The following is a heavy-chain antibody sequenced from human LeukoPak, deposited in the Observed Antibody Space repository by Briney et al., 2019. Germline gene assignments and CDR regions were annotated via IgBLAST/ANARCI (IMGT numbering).Heavy chain of an antibody. CDR1: GVSISSDGYY. V-gene: IGHV4-31*03. CDR3: ARSIGAAKRYFDY. CDR2: IYYSGST. Sequence: SETLSLTCTVSGVSISSDGYYWSWIRQHPGKGLEWTGYIYYSGSTYYNPSLKSRVTISVDTSKNQFSLKLSSVTAADTAVYYCARSIGAAKRYFDYWGQGTLVTVSS. D-gene: IGHD6-13*01. J-gene: IGHJ4*02.